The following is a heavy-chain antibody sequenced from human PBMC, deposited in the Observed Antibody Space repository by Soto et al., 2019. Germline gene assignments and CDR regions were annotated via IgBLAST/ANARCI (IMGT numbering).Heavy chain of an antibody. Sequence: GGSLRLSCAASGFTFSTYSMNWVRQAPGKGLEWVSSISGSGNYAHYADFLRGRFTISRDNAKTSLYLQMNSLRAEDTAVYYCAREGINNYNEYYFDSWGQGTVVTVSS. V-gene: IGHV3-21*01. D-gene: IGHD4-4*01. CDR3: AREGINNYNEYYFDS. CDR2: ISGSGNYA. J-gene: IGHJ4*02. CDR1: GFTFSTYS.